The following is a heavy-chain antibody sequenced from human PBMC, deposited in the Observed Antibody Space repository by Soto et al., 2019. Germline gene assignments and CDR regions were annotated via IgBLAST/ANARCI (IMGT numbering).Heavy chain of an antibody. J-gene: IGHJ4*02. D-gene: IGHD1-26*01. CDR3: AKASGKSYPESRVFDF. V-gene: IGHV3-23*01. Sequence: GGSLRLSCAASGFTFNNYAMTWVRQAPGEGLEWVAVITNDGGDTLHADSVRGRFTIFRDNSKNTLYLQMISLRPEDTAIYYCAKASGKSYPESRVFDFWGQGTRVTVSS. CDR1: GFTFNNYA. CDR2: ITNDGGDT.